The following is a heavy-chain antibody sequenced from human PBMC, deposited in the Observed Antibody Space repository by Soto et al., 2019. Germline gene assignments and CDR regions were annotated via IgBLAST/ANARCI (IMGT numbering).Heavy chain of an antibody. CDR1: GFTFSAYD. D-gene: IGHD6-19*01. CDR2: LWRDGSKV. J-gene: IGHJ4*02. CDR3: AIDGTGCTGGDH. V-gene: IGHV3-33*01. Sequence: GGSLRLSCAASGFTFSAYDMHWVRQAPGKRLEWVAVLWRDGSKVYYADSVKGRFTISRDNSKNTLYLEMNSLRVEDTAVYYCAIDGTGCTGGDHWGQGTLVTVSS.